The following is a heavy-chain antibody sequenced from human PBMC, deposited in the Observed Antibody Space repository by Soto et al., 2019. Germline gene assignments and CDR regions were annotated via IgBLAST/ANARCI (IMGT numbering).Heavy chain of an antibody. V-gene: IGHV3-21*01. CDR3: ARSTPGNPFDI. CDR1: GFTFSTYT. Sequence: GXSLRLSCAASGFTFSTYTINWVRQAPGKGLEWVSSISAGSRSIYYTDSLKGRSTVSRDNSKNSLYLQINSLKADDTAVYYCARSTPGNPFDIWGQGTMVTVSS. D-gene: IGHD3-10*01. J-gene: IGHJ3*02. CDR2: ISAGSRSI.